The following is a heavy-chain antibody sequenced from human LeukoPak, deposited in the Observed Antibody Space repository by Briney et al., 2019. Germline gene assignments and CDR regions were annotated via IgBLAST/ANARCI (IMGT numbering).Heavy chain of an antibody. Sequence: GGSLRLSCRASGFTLGDYDMSWFRQAPGKGLEWVGFVRSKSFGGATDYAASVKGRFTISRDDPKSIAYLLMNSLTTEDTAVYYCTRLRQDCSRNSYYFYYYYMDVWGEGTTVTVS. J-gene: IGHJ6*03. CDR3: TRLRQDCSRNSYYFYYYYMDV. CDR2: VRSKSFGGAT. V-gene: IGHV3-49*03. D-gene: IGHD2-2*01. CDR1: GFTLGDYD.